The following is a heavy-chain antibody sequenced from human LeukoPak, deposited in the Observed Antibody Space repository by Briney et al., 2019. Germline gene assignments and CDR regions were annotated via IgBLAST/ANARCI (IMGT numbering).Heavy chain of an antibody. D-gene: IGHD3-16*02. Sequence: SETLSLTCTVSGGSISSYYWSWIRQPAGKGLEWIGRIYTSGSTNYNPSLKSRVTISVDKSKNQFSLKLSSVTAADTAVYYGARGEAFGGVIAFDYWGQGTLVTVSS. CDR1: GGSISSYY. CDR3: ARGEAFGGVIAFDY. V-gene: IGHV4-4*07. CDR2: IYTSGST. J-gene: IGHJ4*02.